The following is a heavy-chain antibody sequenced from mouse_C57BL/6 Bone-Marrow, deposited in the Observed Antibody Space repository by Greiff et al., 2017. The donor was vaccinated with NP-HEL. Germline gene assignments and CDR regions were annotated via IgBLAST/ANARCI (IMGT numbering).Heavy chain of an antibody. Sequence: QVQLQQSGPGLVQPSQSLSITCTVSGFSLTSYGVHWVRQSPGKGLEWLGVIWSGGSTDYNAAFISRLSISKDNSKSQVFFKMNSLQADDTAIYYCARITTVVAYGDYAMDYWGQGTSVTVSS. CDR2: IWSGGST. CDR1: GFSLTSYG. CDR3: ARITTVVAYGDYAMDY. D-gene: IGHD1-1*01. V-gene: IGHV2-2*01. J-gene: IGHJ4*01.